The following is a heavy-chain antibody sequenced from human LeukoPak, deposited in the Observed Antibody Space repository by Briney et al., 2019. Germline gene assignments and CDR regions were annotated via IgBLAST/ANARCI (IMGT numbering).Heavy chain of an antibody. J-gene: IGHJ4*01. V-gene: IGHV3-7*01. CDR1: GFTFSSYW. D-gene: IGHD6-13*01. CDR2: IKQDGGEK. CDR3: ARDGTAAGLYFDL. Sequence: GGSLRLSCPVSGFTFSSYWMNWVRQAPGKGLEWVASIKQDGGEKSYVDSVKGRFTISRDNAKNSLYLQMSSLRAEDTAVYYCARDGTAAGLYFDLWGQGTLVTVSS.